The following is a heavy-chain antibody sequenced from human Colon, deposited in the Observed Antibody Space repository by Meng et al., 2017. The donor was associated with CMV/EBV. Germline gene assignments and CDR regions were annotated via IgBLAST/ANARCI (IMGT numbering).Heavy chain of an antibody. CDR1: GVSLSGYH. Sequence: SETLSLTCAVSGVSLSGYHWSWIRQAPGKDLEWIGDINHNGITKYNPSLKSRLTISVDMSENEFSLRLSSVTAADKSTSTAYMELSSLRSEDTAVYYCASSYYDFWSGYYKGDPLNWFDPWGQGTLVTVSS. V-gene: IGHV4-34*01. D-gene: IGHD3-3*01. CDR3: YMELSSLRSEDTAVYYCASSYYDFWSGYYKGDPLNWFDP. CDR2: INHNGIT. J-gene: IGHJ5*02.